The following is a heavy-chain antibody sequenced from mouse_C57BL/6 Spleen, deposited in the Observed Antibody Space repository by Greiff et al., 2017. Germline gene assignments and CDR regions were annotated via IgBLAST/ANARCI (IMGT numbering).Heavy chain of an antibody. J-gene: IGHJ2*01. V-gene: IGHV1-52*01. CDR3: ARSNLYDGYYVDY. CDR2: IDPSDSET. Sequence: QVQLQQPGAELVRPGSSVKLSCKASGYTFTSYWMHWVKQRPIQGLEWIGNIDPSDSETHYNQKFKDKATLTVDKSSSTAYMQLSSLTSEDSAVYYCARSNLYDGYYVDYWGQGTTLTVSS. D-gene: IGHD2-3*01. CDR1: GYTFTSYW.